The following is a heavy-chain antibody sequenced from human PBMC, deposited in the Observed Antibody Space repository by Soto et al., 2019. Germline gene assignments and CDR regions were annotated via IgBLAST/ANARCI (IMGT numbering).Heavy chain of an antibody. CDR2: ISYDGSNK. D-gene: IGHD1-26*01. J-gene: IGHJ4*02. CDR3: AKERGVFSGSYFEPGVY. Sequence: GGSLRLSCAASGFTFSSYGMHWVRQAPCKGLEWVAVISYDGSNKYYADSVKGRFTISRDNSKNTLYLQMNSLRAEDTAVYYCAKERGVFSGSYFEPGVYWGQGTLVTVSS. V-gene: IGHV3-30*18. CDR1: GFTFSSYG.